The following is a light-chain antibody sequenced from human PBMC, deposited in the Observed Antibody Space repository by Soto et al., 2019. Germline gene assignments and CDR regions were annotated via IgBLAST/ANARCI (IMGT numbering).Light chain of an antibody. CDR3: SSYAGINNFV. CDR1: SSDIGAYNS. J-gene: IGLJ1*01. CDR2: EVS. V-gene: IGLV2-8*01. Sequence: QSALTQPPSASGSPGQSVTISCTGTSSDIGAYNSVSWYQQHPGKAPKLIIYEVSKRPSGVPDRFSGSKSGNTASLTVSGLQAEDEADYYCSSYAGINNFVFGTGTKVTVL.